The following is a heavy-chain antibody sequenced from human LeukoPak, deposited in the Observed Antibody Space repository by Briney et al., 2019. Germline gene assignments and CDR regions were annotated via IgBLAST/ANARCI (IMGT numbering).Heavy chain of an antibody. V-gene: IGHV3-72*01. CDR1: GFTFSDHY. D-gene: IGHD1-26*01. CDR2: IRNKANSYST. J-gene: IGHJ4*02. CDR3: ARGDRSSGSPGIDY. Sequence: PGGSLRLSCAASGFTFSDHYRDWVRQAPGKGLDWVGRIRNKANSYSTAYAASVRGRFTISRDDSESSLYLQMNSLKTEDTAVYYCARGDRSSGSPGIDYWGQGTLVTVSS.